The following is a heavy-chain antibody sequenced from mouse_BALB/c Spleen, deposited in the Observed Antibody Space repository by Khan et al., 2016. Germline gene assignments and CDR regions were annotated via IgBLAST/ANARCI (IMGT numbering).Heavy chain of an antibody. J-gene: IGHJ3*01. Sequence: EVELVESGGGLVKPGGSLKLSCAASGFTFSDYYMNWVRQSPEERREWVVIISDGGSYTYYPDSVKGRSPISRDNAKNNLYLQMSSLKSEATAMYYYARGGLRRGFAYWGQGALVRVS. CDR3: ARGGLRRGFAY. CDR2: ISDGGSYT. D-gene: IGHD2-4*01. CDR1: GFTFSDYY. V-gene: IGHV5-4*02.